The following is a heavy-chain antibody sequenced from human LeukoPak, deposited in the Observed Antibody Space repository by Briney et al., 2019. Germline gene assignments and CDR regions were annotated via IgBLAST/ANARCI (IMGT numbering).Heavy chain of an antibody. V-gene: IGHV4-34*01. J-gene: IGHJ4*02. CDR2: INHSGST. CDR3: ARASWGAAGSFDY. CDR1: GGSFSGYY. Sequence: SETLSLTCAVYGGSFSGYYWSWIRQPPGKGLEWIGEINHSGSTNYNPSLKSRVTISVDTSKNQFSLKLSSATAADTAVYYCARASWGAAGSFDYWGQGTLVTVSS. D-gene: IGHD6-13*01.